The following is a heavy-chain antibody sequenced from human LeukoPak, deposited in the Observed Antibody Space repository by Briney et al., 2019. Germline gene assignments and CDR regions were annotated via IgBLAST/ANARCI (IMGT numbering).Heavy chain of an antibody. CDR2: MNPNSGNT. D-gene: IGHD6-13*01. CDR3: ATTQHYSGCISYYYGMDV. Sequence: ASVKVSCKASGYTFTSYDINWVRQATGQGLEWMGWMNPNSGNTGYAQKFQGRVTMTRNTSISTAYMELSSLRSEDTAVYYCATTQHYSGCISYYYGMDVWGQGTTVTVSS. V-gene: IGHV1-8*01. J-gene: IGHJ6*02. CDR1: GYTFTSYD.